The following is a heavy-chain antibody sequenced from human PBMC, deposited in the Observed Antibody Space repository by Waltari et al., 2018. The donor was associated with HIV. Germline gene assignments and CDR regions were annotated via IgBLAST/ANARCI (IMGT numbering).Heavy chain of an antibody. CDR1: GFTFTTFW. J-gene: IGHJ2*01. CDR3: ARRHATEGVLDL. D-gene: IGHD3-10*01. V-gene: IGHV3-74*01. Sequence: EVQLLESGGGLVQHGGSLRLSCAASGFTFTTFWMLWGRQVPGKGPVWISRLNGDGTTNLYADSVKGRFTISRDNTRDALYLQMNSLRAEDTAVYYCARRHATEGVLDLWGRGTLVTVSS. CDR2: LNGDGTTN.